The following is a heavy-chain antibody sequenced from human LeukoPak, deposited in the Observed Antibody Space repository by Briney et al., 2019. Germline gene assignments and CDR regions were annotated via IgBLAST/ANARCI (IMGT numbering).Heavy chain of an antibody. V-gene: IGHV3-21*01. CDR3: VRENHGSFDY. D-gene: IGHD1-14*01. CDR2: ISSSSTYI. CDR1: GFSFSTYY. J-gene: IGHJ4*02. Sequence: GGSLRLSCAASGFSFSTYYVNWVRQAPGKGLEWVSCISSSSTYIFYSDSVRGRFAISRDNAKNSLYLQMNSLRAEDTAVYYCVRENHGSFDYWGQGSLVTVSS.